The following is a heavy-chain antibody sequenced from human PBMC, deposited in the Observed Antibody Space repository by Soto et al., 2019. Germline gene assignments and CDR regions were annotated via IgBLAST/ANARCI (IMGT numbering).Heavy chain of an antibody. Sequence: QVQLVESGGGVVQPGRSLRLSCAASGFTFSSYGMHWVRQAPGKGLEWVAVISYDGSNKYYADSVKGRFTISRDNSKNTLYLQMNSLRAEDTAVYYCAKDIADAFDIWGQGTMVTVSS. CDR2: ISYDGSNK. CDR3: AKDIADAFDI. J-gene: IGHJ3*02. CDR1: GFTFSSYG. V-gene: IGHV3-30*18. D-gene: IGHD2-15*01.